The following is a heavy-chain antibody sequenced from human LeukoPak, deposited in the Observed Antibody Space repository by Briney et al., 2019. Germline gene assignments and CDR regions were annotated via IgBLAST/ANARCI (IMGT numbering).Heavy chain of an antibody. Sequence: SETLSLTCTVSGGSISSYYWSWIRQPPGKGLEGIGYIYYSGSTNYNPSLKSRVTISVDTSKNQFSLKLSSVTAADTAVYYCAIAEAPKSYYYYMDAWGKGTTVTVSS. CDR3: AIAEAPKSYYYYMDA. V-gene: IGHV4-59*08. J-gene: IGHJ6*03. CDR1: GGSISSYY. CDR2: IYYSGST.